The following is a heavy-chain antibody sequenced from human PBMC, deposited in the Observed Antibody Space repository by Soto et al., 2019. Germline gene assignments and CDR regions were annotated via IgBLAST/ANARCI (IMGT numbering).Heavy chain of an antibody. V-gene: IGHV1-18*01. Sequence: APVKVTRTASRDTFISCVITLLRQAPGQGLEWMGGIIPIFGNTNYAQKLQGRVNMTTDTSTSTAYMELRSLRSDDTAVYYCARGRQSYADYWGQGTLVTV. CDR1: RDTFISCV. D-gene: IGHD2-2*01. CDR2: IIPIFGNT. J-gene: IGHJ4*02. CDR3: ARGRQSYADY.